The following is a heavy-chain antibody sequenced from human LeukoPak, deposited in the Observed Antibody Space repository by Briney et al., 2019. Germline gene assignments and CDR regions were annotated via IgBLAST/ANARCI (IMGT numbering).Heavy chain of an antibody. Sequence: EASVKVSCKTSGYFFSHYGISWVRQAPGQGPEWLGWISGFNDNTNYAQRVQGRVTMTTDTATSTAYMELRSLRSDDTAVYYCARDQCSSTSCYVGVGIFDYWGQGTLVTVSS. D-gene: IGHD2-2*01. V-gene: IGHV1-18*01. CDR2: ISGFNDNT. CDR3: ARDQCSSTSCYVGVGIFDY. CDR1: GYFFSHYG. J-gene: IGHJ4*02.